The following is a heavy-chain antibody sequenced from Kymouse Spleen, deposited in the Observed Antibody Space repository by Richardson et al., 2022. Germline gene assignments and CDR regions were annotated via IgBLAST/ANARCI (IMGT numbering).Heavy chain of an antibody. J-gene: IGHJ4*02. CDR2: IWYDGSNK. CDR3: ARRSSSSGYYFDY. D-gene: IGHD6-6*01. Sequence: QVQLVESGGGVVQPGRSLRLSCAASGFTFSSYGMHWVRQAPGKGLEWVAVIWYDGSNKYYADSVKGRFTISRDNSKNTLYLQMNSLRAEDTAVYYCARRSSSSGYYFDYWGQGTLVTVSS. CDR1: GFTFSSYG. V-gene: IGHV3-33*01.